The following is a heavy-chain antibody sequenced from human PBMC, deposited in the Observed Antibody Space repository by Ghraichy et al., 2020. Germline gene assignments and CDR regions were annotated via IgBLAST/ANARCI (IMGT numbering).Heavy chain of an antibody. Sequence: ASVKVSCKTSGYTFIGYYIHWVRQAPGQGLXWMGWIXPNTGVSNYAQKFQGRVTMTRDTSITTAYMELSSLRSDDTAVYFFARLGGSYASSGFYPRFVYW. D-gene: IGHD3-22*01. V-gene: IGHV1-2*02. CDR1: GYTFIGYY. J-gene: IGHJ4*01. CDR3: ARLGGSYASSGFYPRFVY. CDR2: IXPNTGVS.